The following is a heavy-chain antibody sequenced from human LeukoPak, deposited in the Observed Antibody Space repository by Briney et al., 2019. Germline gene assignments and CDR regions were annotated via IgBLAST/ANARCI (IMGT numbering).Heavy chain of an antibody. CDR3: ARDAGVSSGYYYVPGQQIDY. D-gene: IGHD3-22*01. CDR2: INPNSGGT. V-gene: IGHV1-2*02. J-gene: IGHJ4*02. Sequence: ASVKVSCKASGYTFSDYYIHWVRQAPGQGLEWMGWINPNSGGTNSAQKFQGRVTMTRDTSISTAYMELSRLRSDDTAVYYCARDAGVSSGYYYVPGQQIDYWGQGTLVTVSS. CDR1: GYTFSDYY.